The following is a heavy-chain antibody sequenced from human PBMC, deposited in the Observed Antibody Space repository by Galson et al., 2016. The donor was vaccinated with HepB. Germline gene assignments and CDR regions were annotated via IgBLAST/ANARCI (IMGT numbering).Heavy chain of an antibody. D-gene: IGHD3/OR15-3a*01. CDR3: AREYDIWTSYAFDI. Sequence: SVKVSCKASGFTLTSYAIKWVRQAPGQRLEWMGWINVGNGNTKYSEKFQGRVTITRDTSASTVYMELSSLRSEDTAVYYCAREYDIWTSYAFDIWGQGTMITVSS. CDR1: GFTLTSYA. V-gene: IGHV1-3*01. J-gene: IGHJ3*02. CDR2: INVGNGNT.